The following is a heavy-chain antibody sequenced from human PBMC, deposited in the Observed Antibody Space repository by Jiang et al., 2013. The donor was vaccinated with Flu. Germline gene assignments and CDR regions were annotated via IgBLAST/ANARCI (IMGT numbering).Heavy chain of an antibody. CDR3: ARDYGSGSYADYYYYGMDV. CDR2: INPSGGST. Sequence: AEVKKPGASVKVSCKASGYTFTSYYMHWVRQAPGQGLEWMGIINPSGGSTSYAQKFQGRVTMTRDTSTSTVYMELSSLRSEDTAVYYCARDYGSGSYADYYYYGMDVWGQGTTVTVSS. J-gene: IGHJ6*02. CDR1: GYTFTSYY. V-gene: IGHV1-46*01. D-gene: IGHD3-10*01.